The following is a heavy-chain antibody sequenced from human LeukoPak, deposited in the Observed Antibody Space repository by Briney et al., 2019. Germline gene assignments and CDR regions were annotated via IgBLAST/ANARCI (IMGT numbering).Heavy chain of an antibody. V-gene: IGHV4-61*02. CDR2: IYTRGGT. CDR1: GGSISSGSYE. D-gene: IGHD2-2*01. CDR3: ARDSPHCSSTSCPPPYYYYMDV. Sequence: SQTLSLTCTVSGGSISSGSYEWSWLRRPAGKGREWIGRIYTRGGTNYHTSLKSRVPISVDTSKNQFSLKLSSVTAADTAVYYCARDSPHCSSTSCPPPYYYYMDVWGKGTTVTVSS. J-gene: IGHJ6*03.